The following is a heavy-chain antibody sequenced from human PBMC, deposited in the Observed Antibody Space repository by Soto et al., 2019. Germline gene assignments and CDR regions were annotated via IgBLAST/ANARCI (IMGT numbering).Heavy chain of an antibody. CDR3: ARDGIRTGTTSY. J-gene: IGHJ4*02. V-gene: IGHV1-69*12. CDR1: GGTFSSYA. CDR2: IIPIFGTA. Sequence: QVQLVQSGAEVKKPGSSVKVSCKASGGTFSSYAISWLRQAPGQGLEWMGGIIPIFGTANYAQKFQGSVTITADESTSTAYMELSSRRSEDTGVYCCARDGIRTGTTSYWGQGTLVTVSS. D-gene: IGHD1-7*01.